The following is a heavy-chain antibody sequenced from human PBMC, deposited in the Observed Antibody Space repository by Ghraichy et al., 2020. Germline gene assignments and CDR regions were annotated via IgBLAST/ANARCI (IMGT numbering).Heavy chain of an antibody. J-gene: IGHJ4*02. CDR3: ARGHYYDRVGYSY. D-gene: IGHD3-22*01. CDR1: GGSFSGYY. Sequence: SETLSLTCAVYGGSFSGYYWRWIRQPPGKGLEWIGEITHSGSTNYNPSLKSRVTITVDTYKNQFSLKQSSVTAADTAGYYCARGHYYDRVGYSYWGQGTLVTVSS. V-gene: IGHV4-34*01. CDR2: ITHSGST.